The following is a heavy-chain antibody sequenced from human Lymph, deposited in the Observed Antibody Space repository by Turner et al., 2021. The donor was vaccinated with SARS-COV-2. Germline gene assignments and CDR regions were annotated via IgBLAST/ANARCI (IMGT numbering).Heavy chain of an antibody. CDR2: IYSGGST. Sequence: EVQLVDSGGGLIQPGGSLRLSCAASDFIVSSNYMTWVRQAPGKGLEWVSIIYSGGSTFYADSVKGRFTISRDNSRNTLYLQMNSLRAEDTAVYYCARVLPYGDYFDYWGQGTLVTVSS. V-gene: IGHV3-53*01. CDR3: ARVLPYGDYFDY. CDR1: DFIVSSNY. D-gene: IGHD4-17*01. J-gene: IGHJ4*02.